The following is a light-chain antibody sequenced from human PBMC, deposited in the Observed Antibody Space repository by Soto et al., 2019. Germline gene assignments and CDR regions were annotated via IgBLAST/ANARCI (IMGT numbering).Light chain of an antibody. CDR3: QQRTNWPWT. J-gene: IGKJ1*01. V-gene: IGKV3-11*01. CDR2: DTS. Sequence: DIVMTQSPDSLAVSPGERATLSCRASQSVGSYFAWYQQKPGQTPRLLIYDTSYRATGIPARFSGSGSGTDFALTISGLEPEDFAVYYCQQRTNWPWTFGQGTKVDIK. CDR1: QSVGSY.